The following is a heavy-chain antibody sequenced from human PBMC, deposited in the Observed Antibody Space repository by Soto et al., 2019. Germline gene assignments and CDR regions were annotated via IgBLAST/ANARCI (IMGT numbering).Heavy chain of an antibody. J-gene: IGHJ4*02. CDR2: ISGSGGST. V-gene: IGHV3-23*01. CDR1: GFTFSSYA. CDR3: AKLTRPSYDSSGYFAY. D-gene: IGHD3-22*01. Sequence: GGSLRLSCAASGFTFSSYAMSWVRQAPGKGLEWVSAISGSGGSTYYADSVKGRFTISRDNSKNTLYLQMNSLRAEDTAVYYCAKLTRPSYDSSGYFAYWGQGTLVTVSS.